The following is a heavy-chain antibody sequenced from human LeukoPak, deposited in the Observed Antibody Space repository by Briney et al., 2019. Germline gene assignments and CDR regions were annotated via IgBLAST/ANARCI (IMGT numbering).Heavy chain of an antibody. D-gene: IGHD3-3*01. CDR1: GFTFSGYS. CDR2: ISPSSSTM. Sequence: GGSLRLSCAASGFTFSGYSMNWVRQAPGKGLEWVSYISPSSSTMYYADSVEGRFTISRDNARNSLYLHMNSLRDEDTAVYYCGKGGAIIPVDYWGQGTLVTVSS. V-gene: IGHV3-48*02. J-gene: IGHJ4*02. CDR3: GKGGAIIPVDY.